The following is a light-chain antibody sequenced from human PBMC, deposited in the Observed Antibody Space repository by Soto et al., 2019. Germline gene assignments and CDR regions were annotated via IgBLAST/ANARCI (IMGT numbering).Light chain of an antibody. V-gene: IGKV3-20*01. Sequence: ETVLTQSPATLSLSPGERAILSCRASQSVSTYLAWYQQKPGQAPRLLIYDAVNRATGIPARFSGSGSGTDFTLTISRLEPEDFAVYYCQQYGSSPPLTFGGGTKVDIK. CDR1: QSVSTY. J-gene: IGKJ4*01. CDR2: DAV. CDR3: QQYGSSPPLT.